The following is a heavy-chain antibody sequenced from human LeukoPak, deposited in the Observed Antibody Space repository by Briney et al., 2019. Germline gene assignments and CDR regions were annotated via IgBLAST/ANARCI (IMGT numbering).Heavy chain of an antibody. D-gene: IGHD2-15*01. Sequence: EASVKVSCKVSGYTLTELSMHWVRQAPGKGLEWMGGFDPEDGETIYAQKSQGRVTMTEDTSTDTAYMERSSLRSEDTAVYYCATEGVVVAAVFDYWGQGTLVTVSS. CDR3: ATEGVVVAAVFDY. CDR1: GYTLTELS. J-gene: IGHJ4*02. V-gene: IGHV1-24*01. CDR2: FDPEDGET.